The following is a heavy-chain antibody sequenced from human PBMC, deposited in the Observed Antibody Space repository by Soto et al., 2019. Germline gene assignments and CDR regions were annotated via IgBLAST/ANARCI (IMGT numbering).Heavy chain of an antibody. CDR2: IYYTGNI. Sequence: QLQLQESSPGLVKPSETLSLTCSVSGGSISNSLNYWGWIRQPPGKGLEWIGTIYYTGNIYYNPSPKGRVTISIETSRNQLSLRLSSVTAADTAVYYCARQGRCSISSCYDVGSPYNYFNPWGQGTLVTVST. CDR1: GGSISNSLNY. CDR3: ARQGRCSISSCYDVGSPYNYFNP. V-gene: IGHV4-39*01. D-gene: IGHD2-2*01. J-gene: IGHJ5*02.